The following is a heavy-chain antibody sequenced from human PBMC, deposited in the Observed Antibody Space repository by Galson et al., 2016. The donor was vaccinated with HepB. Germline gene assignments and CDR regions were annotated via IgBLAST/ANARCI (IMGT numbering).Heavy chain of an antibody. V-gene: IGHV3-13*01. CDR1: GFTFSTYD. CDR2: VSTSGAG. J-gene: IGHJ5*02. CDR3: ARASWSEKSWFDP. D-gene: IGHD2-2*01. Sequence: SLRLSCAASGFTFSTYDMHWVRQATGKGLEWVSGVSTSGAGYYAGSVKGRFTISRENAENSVYLQMNSLRAEDTAVYSCARASWSEKSWFDPWGQGTLVTVSS.